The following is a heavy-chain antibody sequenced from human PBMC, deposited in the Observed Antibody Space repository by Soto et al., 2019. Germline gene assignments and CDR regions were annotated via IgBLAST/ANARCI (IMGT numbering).Heavy chain of an antibody. V-gene: IGHV3-30-3*01. CDR1: GFTFSSYA. J-gene: IGHJ6*02. CDR3: ARVSSRHHQFSSPYYYYGMDV. CDR2: ISYDGSNK. D-gene: IGHD6-6*01. Sequence: GGSLRLCCAASGFTFSSYAMHWVRQAPGKGLEWVAVISYDGSNKYYADSVKGRFTISRDNSKNTLYLQMNSLRAEDTAVYYCARVSSRHHQFSSPYYYYGMDVWGQGTTDTVSS.